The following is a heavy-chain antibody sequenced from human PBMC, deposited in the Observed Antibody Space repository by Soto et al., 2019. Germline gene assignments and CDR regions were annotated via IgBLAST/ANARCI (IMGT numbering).Heavy chain of an antibody. CDR1: PNAISSYY. J-gene: IGHJ6*02. Sequence: QVHLQESGPGLVKPSETLSLTCNVSPNAISSYYWSWIRQPPGKGLEWIGYIYYSGITKYNPSLKCPVTMAVDTSKNQFSLKVTSVTAADPAVYFCARNKDYWSVTTPNSSFYGMDGWGPGTTVAVS. V-gene: IGHV4-59*01. CDR3: ARNKDYWSVTTPNSSFYGMDG. D-gene: IGHD3-3*01. CDR2: IYYSGIT.